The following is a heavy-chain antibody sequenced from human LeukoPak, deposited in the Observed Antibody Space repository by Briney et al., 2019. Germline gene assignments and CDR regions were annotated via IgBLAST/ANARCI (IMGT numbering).Heavy chain of an antibody. Sequence: SETLSLTCAVYGGSFSGYYWSWIRQPPGKGLEWIGEINHSGSTNYNPSLKSRVNISVDTSKNQFSLKLSSVTAADTAVYYCARGRPKNYYGMDVWGKGTTVTVSS. V-gene: IGHV4-34*01. CDR3: ARGRPKNYYGMDV. CDR2: INHSGST. CDR1: GGSFSGYY. J-gene: IGHJ6*04.